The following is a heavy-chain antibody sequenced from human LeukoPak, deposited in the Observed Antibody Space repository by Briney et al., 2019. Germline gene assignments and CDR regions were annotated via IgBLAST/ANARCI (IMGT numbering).Heavy chain of an antibody. J-gene: IGHJ2*01. D-gene: IGHD6-19*01. V-gene: IGHV4-59*01. CDR3: ARGEGAVAGTTHWYFDL. CDR1: GGSISSYY. CDR2: IYYSGST. Sequence: SETLSLTCTVSGGSISSYYWSWIRQPPGKGLEWIGYIYYSGSTNYNPSLKSRVTISVDTSKNQFSLKLSSVTAADTAVYYCARGEGAVAGTTHWYFDLWGRGALVTVSS.